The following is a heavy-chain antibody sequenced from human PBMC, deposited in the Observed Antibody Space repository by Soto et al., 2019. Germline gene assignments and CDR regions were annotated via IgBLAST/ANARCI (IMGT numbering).Heavy chain of an antibody. CDR2: INSDGSST. V-gene: IGHV3-74*01. Sequence: GGSLRLSCAASGFTFSSHGMHWVRQAPGKGLVWVSRINSDGSSTSYADSVKGRFTISRDNAKNTLYLQMNRLRAEDTAVYYCAREQYYYGSGSYYNPRAPTDYWGQGTLVTVSS. J-gene: IGHJ4*02. CDR3: AREQYYYGSGSYYNPRAPTDY. D-gene: IGHD3-10*01. CDR1: GFTFSSHG.